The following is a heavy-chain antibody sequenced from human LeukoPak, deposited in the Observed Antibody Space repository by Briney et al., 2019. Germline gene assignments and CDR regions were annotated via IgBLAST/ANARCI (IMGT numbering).Heavy chain of an antibody. D-gene: IGHD2-15*01. J-gene: IGHJ4*02. V-gene: IGHV3-23*01. CDR2: ISASGGST. CDR1: GFTFSSYA. CDR3: AKDKRGVVAATQY. Sequence: GGSLRLSCAASGFTFSSYAMSWVRQAPGQGLEWVSAISASGGSTYYADSVKGRFTISRDNSKNTLYLQMNSLRAEDTAVYYCAKDKRGVVAATQYWGQGTLVTVSS.